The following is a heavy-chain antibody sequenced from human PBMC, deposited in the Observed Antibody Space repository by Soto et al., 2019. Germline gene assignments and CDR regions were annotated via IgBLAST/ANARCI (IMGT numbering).Heavy chain of an antibody. CDR1: GFTFSGSA. Sequence: EVQLVESGGGLVQPGGSLKLSCAASGFTFSGSAMHWVRQASGKGLEWVGRIRSKANSYATAYAASVKGRFTISRDDSKNTAYLQMNSLKTEDTVVYYCTADTAMTNYGMDVWGQGTTVTVSS. J-gene: IGHJ6*02. CDR2: IRSKANSYAT. V-gene: IGHV3-73*02. CDR3: TADTAMTNYGMDV. D-gene: IGHD5-18*01.